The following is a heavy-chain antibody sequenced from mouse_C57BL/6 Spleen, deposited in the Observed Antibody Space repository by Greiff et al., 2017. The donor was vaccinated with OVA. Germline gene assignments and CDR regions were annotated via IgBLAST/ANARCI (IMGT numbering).Heavy chain of an antibody. J-gene: IGHJ4*01. CDR2: IHPNSGST. CDR1: GYTFTSYW. V-gene: IGHV1-64*01. D-gene: IGHD2-4*01. CDR3: ARSPYYDYGHYYAMDY. Sequence: QVQLQQPGAELVKPGASVKLSCKASGYTFTSYWMHWVKQRPGQGLEWIGMIHPNSGSTNYNEKFKSKATLTVDKSSSTAYMQLSSLTSEDSAVYYWARSPYYDYGHYYAMDYWGQGTSVTVSS.